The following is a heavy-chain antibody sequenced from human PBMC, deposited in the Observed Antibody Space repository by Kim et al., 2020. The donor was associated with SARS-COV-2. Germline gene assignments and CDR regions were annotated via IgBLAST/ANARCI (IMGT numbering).Heavy chain of an antibody. CDR3: ARNVFRFGEFYYGMDV. CDR1: GYTFTSYG. Sequence: ASVKVSCKASGYTFTSYGISWVRQAPGQGLEWMGWISAYNGNTNYAQKLQGRVTMTTDTSTSTAYMELRSLRSDDTAVYYCARNVFRFGEFYYGMDVWGQGTTVTVSS. V-gene: IGHV1-18*01. J-gene: IGHJ6*02. D-gene: IGHD3-10*01. CDR2: ISAYNGNT.